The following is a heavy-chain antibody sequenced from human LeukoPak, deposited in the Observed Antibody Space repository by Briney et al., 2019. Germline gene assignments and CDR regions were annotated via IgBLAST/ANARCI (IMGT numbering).Heavy chain of an antibody. V-gene: IGHV1-8*02. CDR2: MNPNSGQT. Sequence: GASVKVSCKASGGTFSSYAINWVRQATGQGLEWMGWMNPNSGQTGYAQKFQGRVTMTRDTSISTAYMELSSLRYEDTAVYYCARARGYDSSGYLSYYYYMDVWDKGTTVIVSS. CDR3: ARARGYDSSGYLSYYYYMDV. D-gene: IGHD3-22*01. CDR1: GGTFSSYA. J-gene: IGHJ6*03.